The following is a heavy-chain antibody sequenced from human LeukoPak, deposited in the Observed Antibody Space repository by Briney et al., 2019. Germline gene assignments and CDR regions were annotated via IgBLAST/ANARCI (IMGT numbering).Heavy chain of an antibody. CDR2: ISGSGDST. CDR1: GFTFNNYA. J-gene: IGHJ5*02. Sequence: GGSLRLSCAASGFTFNNYAMAWVRQAPGKGLEWASGISGSGDSTYYAESVRGRFTMSRDNSQTTLYVEMNSLTAEDTAVYYCARDLGYSSLDAWGQGTLVTVSS. D-gene: IGHD2-21*01. V-gene: IGHV3-23*01. CDR3: ARDLGYSSLDA.